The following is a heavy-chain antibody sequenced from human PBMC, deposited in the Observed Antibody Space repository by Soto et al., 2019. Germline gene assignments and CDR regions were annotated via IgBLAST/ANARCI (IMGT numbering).Heavy chain of an antibody. Sequence: QVQLVQSGADMKKPGASVKVSCKASGYTFTHYDINWVRQATGQGLEWMGWMNPNTGNTGFAQKFQDRVTMTRNTSISTAYMELSSLRSEDTAHYFCARGGWGPPFDFWGQGTPVTVSS. CDR2: MNPNTGNT. J-gene: IGHJ4*02. V-gene: IGHV1-8*01. CDR3: ARGGWGPPFDF. CDR1: GYTFTHYD. D-gene: IGHD3-16*01.